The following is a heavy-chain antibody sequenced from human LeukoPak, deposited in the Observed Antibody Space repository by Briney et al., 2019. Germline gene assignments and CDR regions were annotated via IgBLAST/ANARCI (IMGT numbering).Heavy chain of an antibody. D-gene: IGHD1-26*01. V-gene: IGHV4-4*02. CDR2: IAHAGTT. CDR3: TREDRPYCPFAY. CDR1: GGSIDITNY. Sequence: SETLSLTCGVSGGSIDITNYWSWVRQAPGKGLEWIGEIAHAGTTNYNPSLRSRVAMSFDRANNQFSLSLTSVTAADTAVYYCTREDRPYCPFAYWGQGVLVTVSS. J-gene: IGHJ4*02.